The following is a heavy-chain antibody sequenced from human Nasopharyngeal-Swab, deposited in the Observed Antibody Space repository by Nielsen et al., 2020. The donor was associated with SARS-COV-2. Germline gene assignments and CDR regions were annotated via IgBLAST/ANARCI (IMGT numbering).Heavy chain of an antibody. CDR2: ISYDGSNK. Sequence: GGSLRLSCAASGFTFSSYGMHWVRQAPGKGLEWVAVISYDGSNKYYADSVKGRFTISRDNSKNTLYLQMNSLRAEDTAVYYCAKVAATVTKKSFDYWGQGTLVTVSS. CDR3: AKVAATVTKKSFDY. V-gene: IGHV3-30*18. J-gene: IGHJ4*02. CDR1: GFTFSSYG. D-gene: IGHD4-17*01.